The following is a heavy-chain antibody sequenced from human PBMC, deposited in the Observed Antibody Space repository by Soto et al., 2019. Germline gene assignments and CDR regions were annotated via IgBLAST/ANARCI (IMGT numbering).Heavy chain of an antibody. CDR1: GFTFSSYA. V-gene: IGHV3-30-3*01. J-gene: IGHJ4*02. CDR3: ARDSSGWYGPFDY. Sequence: QVQLVESGGGVVQPGRSLRLSCAASGFTFSSYAMHWGRQAPGKGLEWVAVISYDGSNKYYADSVKGRFTISRDNSKNTLDLQMNSLRAEETAVYYCARDSSGWYGPFDYWGQGTLVTVSS. D-gene: IGHD6-19*01. CDR2: ISYDGSNK.